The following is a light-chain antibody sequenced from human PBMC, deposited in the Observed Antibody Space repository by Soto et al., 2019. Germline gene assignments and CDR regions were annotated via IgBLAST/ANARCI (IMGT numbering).Light chain of an antibody. CDR1: SSDVGGYNF. J-gene: IGLJ3*02. CDR2: EVS. CDR3: SSYTLRNTIVL. V-gene: IGLV2-14*01. Sequence: QSALTQPASVSGSPGQSITISCTGTSSDVGGYNFVSWYQQHPGKAPRLIIYEVSSRPSGVSYRFSGSKSGNTASLTISGLQADDEADYYCSSYTLRNTIVLFGGGTKVTVL.